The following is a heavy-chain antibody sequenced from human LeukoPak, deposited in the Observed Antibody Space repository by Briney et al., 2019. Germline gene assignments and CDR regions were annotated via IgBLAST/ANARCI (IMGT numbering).Heavy chain of an antibody. CDR1: GYTFSSHA. V-gene: IGHV7-4-1*02. CDR2: INTNTGIP. Sequence: ASVKVSCKAFGYTFSSHAMNWVRQAPGQGLELMGWINTNTGIPTYAQGFAGRFVFSLDTSVTTAYLQITSLKAEDTAVYYCARDLGIAAAGTFDYWGQGTLVTVSS. CDR3: ARDLGIAAAGTFDY. J-gene: IGHJ4*02. D-gene: IGHD6-13*01.